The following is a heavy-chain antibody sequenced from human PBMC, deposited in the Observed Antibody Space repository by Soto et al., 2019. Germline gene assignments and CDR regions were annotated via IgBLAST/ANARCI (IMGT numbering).Heavy chain of an antibody. D-gene: IGHD4-17*01. Sequence: GASVKVSCKASGYTFTSYGISWVRQAPGQGLEWMGWISAYNGNTNYAQKLQGRVTMTTDTSTSTAYMELRSLRSDDTAVYYCARERGGRLAVTSAFDIWGQGTMVTVSS. V-gene: IGHV1-18*04. CDR1: GYTFTSYG. CDR2: ISAYNGNT. CDR3: ARERGGRLAVTSAFDI. J-gene: IGHJ3*02.